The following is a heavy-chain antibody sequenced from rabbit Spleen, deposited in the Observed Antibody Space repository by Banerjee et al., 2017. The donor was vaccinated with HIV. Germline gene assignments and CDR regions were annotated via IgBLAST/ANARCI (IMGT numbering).Heavy chain of an antibody. J-gene: IGHJ6*01. V-gene: IGHV1S45*01. CDR1: GVSFSSSSY. CDR3: ARDTSSSFSSYGMDL. D-gene: IGHD1-1*01. CDR2: IDSGSSGFT. Sequence: QEQLEESAGGLVQPGGSLTLTCTASGVSFSSSSYMCWVRQAPGKGLEWIACIDSGSSGFTYFATWAKGRFTISKTSSTTVTLQMTRLTAADTATYFCARDTSSSFSSYGMDLWGPGTLVTVS.